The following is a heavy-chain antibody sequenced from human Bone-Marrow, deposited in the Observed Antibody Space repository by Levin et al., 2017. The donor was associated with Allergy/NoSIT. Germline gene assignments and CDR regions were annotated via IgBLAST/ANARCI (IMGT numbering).Heavy chain of an antibody. CDR3: AREGDRSSTEASDC. V-gene: IGHV3-74*01. Sequence: GESLKISCAASGFTFSRYWIHWVRQTPAKGLVWVARINSDGTGTRYADSVKGRFTISRDNGKNTLYLQMSSLRAEDTGVYYCAREGDRSSTEASDCWGQGTLVTVSS. CDR2: INSDGTGT. J-gene: IGHJ4*02. CDR1: GFTFSRYW. D-gene: IGHD3-10*01.